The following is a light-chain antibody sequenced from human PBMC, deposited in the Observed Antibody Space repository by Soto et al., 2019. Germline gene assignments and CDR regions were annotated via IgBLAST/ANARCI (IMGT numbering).Light chain of an antibody. Sequence: EIVLTQSPATLSLSPGERATLSCRASQSVSSYLAWYQQKPGQAPRLLIYDASNTATGIPARFSGSGSGTDFTLTISSLVHEDFAVYYCQKRTNGLTFRGGNKVEIK. V-gene: IGKV3-11*01. CDR2: DAS. J-gene: IGKJ4*02. CDR3: QKRTNGLT. CDR1: QSVSSY.